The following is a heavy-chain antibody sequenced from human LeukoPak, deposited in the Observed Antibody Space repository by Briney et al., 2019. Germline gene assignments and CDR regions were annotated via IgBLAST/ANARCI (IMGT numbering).Heavy chain of an antibody. CDR1: GFTFSDHY. V-gene: IGHV3-72*01. J-gene: IGHJ5*02. Sequence: GGSLRLSCAASGFTFSDHYMDWVRQAPGKGLEWVGRTRNKANSYTTEYAASVKGRFTISRDDSKNSLYLQMNSLKTEDTAVYYCANFDGVVVPAATNWFDPWGQGTLVTVSS. CDR3: ANFDGVVVPAATNWFDP. D-gene: IGHD2-2*01. CDR2: TRNKANSYTT.